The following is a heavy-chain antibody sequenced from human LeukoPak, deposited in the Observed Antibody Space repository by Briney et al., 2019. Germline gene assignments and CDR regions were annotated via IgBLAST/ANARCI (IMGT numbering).Heavy chain of an antibody. CDR1: GFTFSSYS. J-gene: IGHJ4*02. V-gene: IGHV3-21*01. D-gene: IGHD6-6*01. CDR3: ARDSPDLAARPFDY. CDR2: ISSSSSYI. Sequence: GGSLRLSCAASGFTFSSYSMNWVRQAPGKGLEWVSSISSSSSYIYYADSVKGRFTISRDNAKNSLYLQMNSLRAEDTAVYYCARDSPDLAARPFDYWGQGILVTVSS.